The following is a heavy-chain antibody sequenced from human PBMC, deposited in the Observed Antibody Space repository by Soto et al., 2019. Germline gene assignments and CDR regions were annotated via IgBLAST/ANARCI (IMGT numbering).Heavy chain of an antibody. CDR3: ASARTASLGMDV. CDR1: GFTFSSYS. D-gene: IGHD6-25*01. Sequence: GGSLRVSCAASGFTFSSYSMNWVRQAPGKGLEWVSYISSSSSTIYYADSVKGRFTISRDNAKNSLYLQMNSLRDEDTAVYYCASARTASLGMDVWGQGTALTVSS. CDR2: ISSSSSTI. V-gene: IGHV3-48*02. J-gene: IGHJ6*02.